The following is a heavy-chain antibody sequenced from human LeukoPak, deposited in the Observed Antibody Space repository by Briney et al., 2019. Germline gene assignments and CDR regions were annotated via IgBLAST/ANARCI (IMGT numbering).Heavy chain of an antibody. CDR3: ARDLATRQRTGLYDS. CDR2: ISYDGSYK. V-gene: IGHV3-30*14. CDR1: GFTFRNYA. Sequence: GGSLRLSCAASGFTFRNYAIHWVRQAPGKGLEWVAVISYDGSYKDDADSVKGRITISRDNSRNTLYLQMNSLRAEDTAVYYCARDLATRQRTGLYDSWGQGALVTVSP. D-gene: IGHD3-16*02. J-gene: IGHJ4*02.